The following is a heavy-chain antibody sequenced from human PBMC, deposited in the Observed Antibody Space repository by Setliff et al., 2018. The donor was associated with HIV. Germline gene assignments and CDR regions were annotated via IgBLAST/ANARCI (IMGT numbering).Heavy chain of an antibody. CDR3: ARDRHSSGLGSYGP. CDR1: GGSFGVYR. Sequence: SETLSLTCTISGGSFGVYRWSWIRQSAGRGLEWIGRIDSSGTTDYKPSRKGRVAISVDTSSNQFSLGVTSVTAADTAFYFCARDRHSSGLGSYGPWGPGILVTVSS. J-gene: IGHJ5*02. V-gene: IGHV4-4*07. D-gene: IGHD3-10*01. CDR2: IDSSGTT.